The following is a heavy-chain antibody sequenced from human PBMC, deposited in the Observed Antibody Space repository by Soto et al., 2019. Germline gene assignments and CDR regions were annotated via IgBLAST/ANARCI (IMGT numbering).Heavy chain of an antibody. V-gene: IGHV3-21*01. Sequence: PGGSLRLSCAASGFTFSSYSMNWVRQAPGKGLEWVSSISSSSSYIYYADSVKGRFTISRDNAKNSLYLQMNSLRAEDTAVYYCARDMGGTTYYYYYGMDVWGQGTTVTVSS. CDR3: ARDMGGTTYYYYYGMDV. J-gene: IGHJ6*02. CDR1: GFTFSSYS. CDR2: ISSSSSYI. D-gene: IGHD1-1*01.